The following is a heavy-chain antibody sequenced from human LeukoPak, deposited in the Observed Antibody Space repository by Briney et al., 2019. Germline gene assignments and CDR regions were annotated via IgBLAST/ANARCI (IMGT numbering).Heavy chain of an antibody. CDR3: ARDPRFDP. V-gene: IGHV3-21*01. CDR2: ISRSSSYI. J-gene: IGHJ5*02. CDR1: GFTFSSYS. Sequence: GGSLRLSCAASGFTFSSYSMNWVRQAPGKGLEWVSSISRSSSYIYYADSVKGRFTISRDNAKNSLYLQMNSLRAEDTAVYYCARDPRFDPWGQGTLVTVSS.